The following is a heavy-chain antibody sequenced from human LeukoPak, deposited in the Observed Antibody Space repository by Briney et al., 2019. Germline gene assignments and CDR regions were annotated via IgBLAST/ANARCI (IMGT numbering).Heavy chain of an antibody. CDR3: ARGPVGGAGSRLEYYYYGMDV. J-gene: IGHJ6*02. CDR2: INHSGST. CDR1: GGSFSGYY. V-gene: IGHV4-34*01. D-gene: IGHD1-26*01. Sequence: PSETLSLTCAVYGGSFSGYYWSWIRQPPGKGLEWIGEINHSGSTNYNPSLKSRATISEDTSKNQFSLKLSSVTAADTAVYYCARGPVGGAGSRLEYYYYGMDVWGQGTTVTVSS.